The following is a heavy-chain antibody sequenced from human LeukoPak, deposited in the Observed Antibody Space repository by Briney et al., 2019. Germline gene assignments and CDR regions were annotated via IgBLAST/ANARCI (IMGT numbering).Heavy chain of an antibody. CDR2: IDNDGSST. V-gene: IGHV3-74*01. J-gene: IGHJ5*01. CDR1: GLTFSGYW. Sequence: PGGSLRLSCAASGLTFSGYWVHWVRQAPGKGLVWASRIDNDGSSTIYADSVKGRFTISRDNAKNTVHLQMNSLRVEDTAVYYCARDVRHNWFDSWGQGILVTVSS. CDR3: ARDVRHNWFDS.